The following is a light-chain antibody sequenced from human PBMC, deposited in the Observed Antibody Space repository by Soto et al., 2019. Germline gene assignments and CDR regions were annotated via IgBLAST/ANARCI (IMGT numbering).Light chain of an antibody. CDR1: SSDVGSYNL. J-gene: IGLJ1*01. V-gene: IGLV2-23*02. CDR2: EVS. Sequence: NSSDVGSYNLVSWYQQQPGKDPKLMIYEVSTRPSGVSNRFHGSKSGNTASLTISGLQAEDEADYYCCSYAGSSTSYVFGTGTTVTVL. CDR3: CSYAGSSTSYV.